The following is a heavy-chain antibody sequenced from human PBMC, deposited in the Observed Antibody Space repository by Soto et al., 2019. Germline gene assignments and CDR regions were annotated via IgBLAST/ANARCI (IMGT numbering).Heavy chain of an antibody. CDR3: ARGYYYGSGSLRAYYYYGMDV. Sequence: QLQLQESGSGLVKPSQTLSLTCAVSGGSISSGGYSWSWIRQPPGKGLEWIGYIYHSGSTYYNPSLKSRVTISVDRSKNQFSLKLSSVTAADTAVYYCARGYYYGSGSLRAYYYYGMDVWGQGTTVTVSS. J-gene: IGHJ6*02. D-gene: IGHD3-10*01. CDR1: GGSISSGGYS. CDR2: IYHSGST. V-gene: IGHV4-30-2*01.